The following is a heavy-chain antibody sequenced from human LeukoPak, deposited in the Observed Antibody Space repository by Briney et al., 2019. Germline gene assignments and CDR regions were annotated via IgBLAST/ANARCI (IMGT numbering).Heavy chain of an antibody. V-gene: IGHV4-30-4*01. D-gene: IGHD2-21*02. J-gene: IGHJ4*02. CDR3: ARAYCGGDCYSIGYFDY. CDR1: GGSISSGDYY. CDR2: IYYSGST. Sequence: SETLSLTCTVSGGSISSGDYYWSWIRRPSGKGMEWIGYIYYSGSTYYNPSLKSRVTISVDTSKNQFSLKLSSVTAADTAVYYCARAYCGGDCYSIGYFDYWGQGTLVTVSS.